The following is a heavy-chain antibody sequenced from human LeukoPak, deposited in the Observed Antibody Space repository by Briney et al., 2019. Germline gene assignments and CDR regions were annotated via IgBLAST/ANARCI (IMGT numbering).Heavy chain of an antibody. CDR2: ISGSGGST. D-gene: IGHD6-19*01. CDR3: ARERGESGWNRLIDY. Sequence: GGSLRLSCAASGFTFSSYAMSWVRQAPGKGLEWVSAISGSGGSTYYADSVKGRFTISRDNSKNTLYLQMNSLRAEDTAVYYGARERGESGWNRLIDYWGQGTLVTVSS. J-gene: IGHJ4*02. V-gene: IGHV3-23*01. CDR1: GFTFSSYA.